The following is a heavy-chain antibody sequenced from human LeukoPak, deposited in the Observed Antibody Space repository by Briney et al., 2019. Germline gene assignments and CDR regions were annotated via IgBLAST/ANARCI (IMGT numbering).Heavy chain of an antibody. CDR1: GFTFSSYS. CDR2: ISSSSSDI. J-gene: IGHJ4*02. D-gene: IGHD6-19*01. CDR3: ARDKVSTGRIAVAGTGEFDY. V-gene: IGHV3-21*01. Sequence: GGSLRLSCAASGFTFSSYSMNWVRQAPGKGLEWVSSISSSSSDIYYADSVKGRFTISRDNAKNSLYLQMNSLRAEDTAVYYCARDKVSTGRIAVAGTGEFDYWGQGTLVTVSS.